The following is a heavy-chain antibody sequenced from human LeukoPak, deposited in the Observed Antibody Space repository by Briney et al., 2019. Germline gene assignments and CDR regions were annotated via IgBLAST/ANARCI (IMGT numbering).Heavy chain of an antibody. J-gene: IGHJ5*02. CDR1: GGTFSSYA. Sequence: GASVKVSCKASGGTFSSYAISWVRQAPGQGLEWMGRIIPILGIANYAQKFQGRVTITADKSTSTAYMELSSLRSEDTAVYYCARVGGYSYGYVWFDPWGQGTLVTVSS. V-gene: IGHV1-69*04. D-gene: IGHD5-18*01. CDR3: ARVGGYSYGYVWFDP. CDR2: IIPILGIA.